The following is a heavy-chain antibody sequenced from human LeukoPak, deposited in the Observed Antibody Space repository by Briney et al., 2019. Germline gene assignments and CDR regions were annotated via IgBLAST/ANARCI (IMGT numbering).Heavy chain of an antibody. CDR3: ARDRATYCTNGICYDRESAFDI. V-gene: IGHV3-21*01. CDR2: ISSSSSYI. J-gene: IGHJ3*02. D-gene: IGHD2-8*01. CDR1: GFTFSSYS. Sequence: GGSLRLSCAASGFTFSSYSMNWVRQAPGKGLEWVSSISSSSSYIYYADSVKGRFTISRDNAKNSLYLQMNSLRAEDTAVYYCARDRATYCTNGICYDRESAFDIWGQGTMVTVSS.